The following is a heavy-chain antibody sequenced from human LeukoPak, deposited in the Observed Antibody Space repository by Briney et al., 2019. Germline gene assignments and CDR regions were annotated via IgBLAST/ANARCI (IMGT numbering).Heavy chain of an antibody. J-gene: IGHJ4*02. V-gene: IGHV1-2*02. CDR3: ARAIAAAARAGY. Sequence: GASVTVSCKASGYTFTGYYMHWVRQAPGQGHAWMGWINPNSGGTNYAQKFQGRVTMTRDTSISTAYMELSRLRSDDTAVYYCARAIAAAARAGYWGQGTLVTVSS. CDR1: GYTFTGYY. D-gene: IGHD6-13*01. CDR2: INPNSGGT.